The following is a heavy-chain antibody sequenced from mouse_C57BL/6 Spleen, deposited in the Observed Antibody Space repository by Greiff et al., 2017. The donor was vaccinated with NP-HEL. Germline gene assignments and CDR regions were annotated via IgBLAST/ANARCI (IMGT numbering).Heavy chain of an antibody. Sequence: EVQGVESGGDLVKPGGSLKLSCAASGFTFSSYGMSWVRQTPDKRLEWVATISSGGSYTYYPDSVKGRFTISRANAKNTLYLQMSSLKSEDTAMYYCARQSDGYYVDYWGQGTTLTVSS. D-gene: IGHD2-3*01. CDR3: ARQSDGYYVDY. CDR1: GFTFSSYG. J-gene: IGHJ2*01. CDR2: ISSGGSYT. V-gene: IGHV5-6*01.